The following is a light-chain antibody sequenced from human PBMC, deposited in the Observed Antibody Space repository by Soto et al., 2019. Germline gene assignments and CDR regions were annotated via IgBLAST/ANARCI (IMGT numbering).Light chain of an antibody. CDR2: DVT. V-gene: IGLV2-8*01. CDR3: QSYDSTLSARYV. Sequence: QSSLTQPPSASGSPGQSVTISCTGTTSDLSGYYFVSWYQQHPGRAPKLILFDVTRRPSGVPDRFTGSMSGNTASLTVSGLQAEDEGDYYCQSYDSTLSARYVFGTGTKLTVL. J-gene: IGLJ1*01. CDR1: TSDLSGYYF.